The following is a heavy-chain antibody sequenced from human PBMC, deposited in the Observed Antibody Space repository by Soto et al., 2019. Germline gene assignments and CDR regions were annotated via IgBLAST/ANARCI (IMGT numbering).Heavy chain of an antibody. CDR1: GFTLSSYG. V-gene: IGHV3-30*18. D-gene: IGHD6-6*01. CDR3: VKESYRSSSCADGFGV. J-gene: IGHJ6*02. CDR2: ISYDGSNK. Sequence: GGSLRLSCAASGFTLSSYGMHWVRQAPGEGLEWVAVISYDGSNKYYADSVKGRFTISRDNSKNTLFLQMNSRRGEETVVYYGVKESYRSSSCADGFGVWCQGTTVTVSS.